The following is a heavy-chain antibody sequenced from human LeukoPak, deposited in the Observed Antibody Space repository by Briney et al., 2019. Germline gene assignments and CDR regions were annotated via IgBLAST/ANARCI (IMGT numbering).Heavy chain of an antibody. CDR2: INPKSGGT. CDR3: ASADLRYCSITNCFSFDY. J-gene: IGHJ4*02. V-gene: IGHV1-2*02. D-gene: IGHD2-2*01. Sequence: ASVKVSCKTSGYTFTDYYIHWMRQAPGQGLEWMGWINPKSGGTHFAQKFQGRVIMTRDTSVDTAYMELNSLRSDDTAVYYCASADLRYCSITNCFSFDYWGQGTLVTVSS. CDR1: GYTFTDYY.